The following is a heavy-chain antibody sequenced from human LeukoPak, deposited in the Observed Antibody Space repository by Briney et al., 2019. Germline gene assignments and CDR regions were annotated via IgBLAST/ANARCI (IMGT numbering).Heavy chain of an antibody. V-gene: IGHV4-34*01. CDR3: YRDSFDY. CDR2: INHSGST. J-gene: IGHJ4*02. CDR1: GGSFSGYY. Sequence: SETLSLTCAVYGGSFSGYYWSWIRQPPGKGLEWIGEINHSGSTNYNPSLKSRVTISVDTSKNQFSLKLSSVTAADTAVYYCYRDSFDYWGQGTLVTVSS.